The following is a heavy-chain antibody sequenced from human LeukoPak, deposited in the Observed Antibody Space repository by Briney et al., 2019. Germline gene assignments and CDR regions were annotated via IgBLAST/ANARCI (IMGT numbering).Heavy chain of an antibody. CDR2: INHSGST. V-gene: IGHV4-34*01. D-gene: IGHD1-20*01. CDR1: GGSFSGYY. Sequence: SETLSLTCAVYGGSFSGYYWSWIRQPPGMGLEWIGEINHSGSTNYNPSLKSRVTISVDTSKNQFSLKLSSVTAADTAVYYCARGSEDNWNDLLWAFDIWGQGTMVTVSS. J-gene: IGHJ3*02. CDR3: ARGSEDNWNDLLWAFDI.